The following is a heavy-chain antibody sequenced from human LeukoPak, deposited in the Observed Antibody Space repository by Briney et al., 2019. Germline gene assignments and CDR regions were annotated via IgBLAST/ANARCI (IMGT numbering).Heavy chain of an antibody. D-gene: IGHD3-9*01. CDR2: INHSGST. V-gene: IGHV4-38-2*02. CDR3: ARGLRTYYDILTGYFRRGGDAFDI. Sequence: SDTLALTCTVSGYSISSGYYWGWIRQPPGKWLEWIGQINHSGSTNYTTALKSRITKSLDTSKSDFTLKVSSVTAADTAVYYCARGLRTYYDILTGYFRRGGDAFDIWGQGTMVTVSS. CDR1: GYSISSGYY. J-gene: IGHJ3*02.